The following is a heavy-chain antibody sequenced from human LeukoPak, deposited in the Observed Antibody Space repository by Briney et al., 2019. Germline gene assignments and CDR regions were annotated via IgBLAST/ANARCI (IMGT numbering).Heavy chain of an antibody. V-gene: IGHV3-23*01. CDR3: AKDLSDAEGFDY. CDR1: GFTFSSYA. CDR2: ISGSGGST. D-gene: IGHD2-15*01. Sequence: GGSLRLSCAASGFTFSSYAMSWVRQAPGKGLEWVSAISGSGGSTYYADSVKGRFTISRDNSKNTLYLQINSLRAEDTAVYYCAKDLSDAEGFDYWGQGTLVTVSS. J-gene: IGHJ4*02.